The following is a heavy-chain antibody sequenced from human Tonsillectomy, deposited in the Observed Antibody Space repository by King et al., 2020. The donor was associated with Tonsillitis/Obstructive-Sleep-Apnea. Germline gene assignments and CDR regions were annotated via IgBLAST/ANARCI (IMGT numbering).Heavy chain of an antibody. J-gene: IGHJ4*02. CDR2: ISWNSGSI. Sequence: VQLVESGGGLVQPGRSLRLSCAASGFTFDDYALHWVRQAPGKGLEWVSGISWNSGSIGYADSVKGRFTISRDNAKNSLYLQMNSLRAEDTALYYCAKARAQWLGRHFDYWGQGTLVTVSS. D-gene: IGHD6-19*01. CDR3: AKARAQWLGRHFDY. V-gene: IGHV3-9*01. CDR1: GFTFDDYA.